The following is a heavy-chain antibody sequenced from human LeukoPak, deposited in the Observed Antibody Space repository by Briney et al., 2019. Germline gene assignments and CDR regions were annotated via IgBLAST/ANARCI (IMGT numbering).Heavy chain of an antibody. CDR2: IIPILGIA. V-gene: IGHV1-69*04. CDR1: GGTFSSYA. Sequence: ASVKVSCKASGGTFSSYAISWVRQAPGQGLEWMGRIIPILGIANYAQKFQGRVTITADKSTSTAYMELSSLRSEDTAVYYCARVSAAAGTYYFDYWGQETLVTVSS. D-gene: IGHD6-13*01. J-gene: IGHJ4*02. CDR3: ARVSAAAGTYYFDY.